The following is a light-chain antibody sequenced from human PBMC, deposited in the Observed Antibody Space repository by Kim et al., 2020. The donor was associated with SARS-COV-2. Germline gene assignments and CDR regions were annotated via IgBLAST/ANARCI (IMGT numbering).Light chain of an antibody. Sequence: GQTVRITCQGNSNRKNYGAWYQQKAGQAPILLIYNKNNRPSGITDRCSGATSGNTASLTITGAQDEDEADDYCNSRDNSGDSLGVFGGGTQLTVL. CDR2: NKN. J-gene: IGLJ3*02. CDR1: SNRKNY. CDR3: NSRDNSGDSLGV. V-gene: IGLV3-19*01.